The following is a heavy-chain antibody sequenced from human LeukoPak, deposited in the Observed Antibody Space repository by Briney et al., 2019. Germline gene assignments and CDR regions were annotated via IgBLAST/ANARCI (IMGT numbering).Heavy chain of an antibody. Sequence: GGSLRLSCAASGFTFSSYAMHWVRQAPGKGLEWVAVISYDGSNKYYADSVKGRFTISRDNSKNALYLQMNSLRAEDTAVYYCARVPYWGQGTLVTVSS. CDR1: GFTFSSYA. J-gene: IGHJ4*02. CDR3: ARVPY. CDR2: ISYDGSNK. V-gene: IGHV3-30*04.